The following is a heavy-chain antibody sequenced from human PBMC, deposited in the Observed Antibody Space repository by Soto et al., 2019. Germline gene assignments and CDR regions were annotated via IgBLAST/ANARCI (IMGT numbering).Heavy chain of an antibody. CDR2: IGAGGANI. Sequence: EVHLLESGGALVQPGGSLRLSCAASGFTFISSAMNWVRQAPGKGLEWVSIIGAGGANIYYADSVKGRFTISRDDSKNTVYLQMNTLRAEDTATYYCVLHFNNYQSYSWGQGTQVIVSS. V-gene: IGHV3-23*01. J-gene: IGHJ4*02. CDR3: VLHFNNYQSYS. CDR1: GFTFISSA. D-gene: IGHD2-2*01.